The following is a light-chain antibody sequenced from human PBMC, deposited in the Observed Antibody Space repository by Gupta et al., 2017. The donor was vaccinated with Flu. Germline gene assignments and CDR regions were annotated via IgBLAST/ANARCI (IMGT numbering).Light chain of an antibody. CDR3: QQYDDWPS. CDR1: QSVGSN. Sequence: VSPGERATLSCRASQSVGSNLAWYQQKPGQAPRLLIYDASTRATGIPARFGGSGSGTEFTLTISSLQSEDYALYFWQQYDDWPSFGGGTTVGIK. V-gene: IGKV3-15*01. CDR2: DAS. J-gene: IGKJ4*01.